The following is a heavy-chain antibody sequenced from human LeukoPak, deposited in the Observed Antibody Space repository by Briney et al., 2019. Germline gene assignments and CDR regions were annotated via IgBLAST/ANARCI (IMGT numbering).Heavy chain of an antibody. CDR2: IRSKANSYAT. CDR1: GFTFSGSA. CDR3: IPVVTEGY. D-gene: IGHD4-23*01. Sequence: GGSLRLSCAASGFTFSGSAMHWVRQASGKGLEWVGRIRSKANSYATAYAASVKGRFTISRDDSKNTAYLQMNSLRTEDTAVYYCIPVVTEGYWGQGTLVTVSS. J-gene: IGHJ4*02. V-gene: IGHV3-73*01.